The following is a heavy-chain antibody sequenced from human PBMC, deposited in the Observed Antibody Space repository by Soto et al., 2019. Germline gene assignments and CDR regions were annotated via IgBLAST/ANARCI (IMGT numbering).Heavy chain of an antibody. V-gene: IGHV4-39*01. CDR2: IYYDGNT. CDR1: CRSIRSSIYY. D-gene: IGHD3-16*01. CDR3: ARGRAGPTGEVTQTYYYYGMDV. Sequence: PSETLSLTCTIPCRSIRSSIYYWAWIRDPPGKGLECIANIYYDGNTYYNPSLKSRVAISLDTSKNQFSLRLNSVTAADTAVYYCARGRAGPTGEVTQTYYYYGMDVWGQGTTVTVS. J-gene: IGHJ6*02.